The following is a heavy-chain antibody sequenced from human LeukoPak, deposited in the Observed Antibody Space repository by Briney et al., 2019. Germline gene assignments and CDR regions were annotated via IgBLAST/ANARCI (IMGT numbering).Heavy chain of an antibody. CDR3: ARSYYDFWSGSYYYYTDV. V-gene: IGHV4-61*01. D-gene: IGHD3-3*01. Sequence: PSETLSLTCTVSGDSVSSGSHYWSWIRQPPGKGLERIGYISNSGSTNYNPSLKSRVTISVDTSKNQLSLNLNSVTAADTAVYYCARSYYDFWSGSYYYYTDVWGKGTTVTVSS. CDR2: ISNSGST. J-gene: IGHJ6*03. CDR1: GDSVSSGSHY.